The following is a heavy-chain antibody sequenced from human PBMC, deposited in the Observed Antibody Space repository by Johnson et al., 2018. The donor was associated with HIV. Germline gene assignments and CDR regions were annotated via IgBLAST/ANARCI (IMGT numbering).Heavy chain of an antibody. CDR2: IYSGDNT. CDR3: ARDSPRAAAGLLIGAFDI. D-gene: IGHD6-13*01. V-gene: IGHV3-66*01. Sequence: MLLVESGGGLVQPGGSLRLSCAASGFTVSSNYMNWVRQAPGKGLEWVSVIYSGDNTFHADSVKGRFIISRDNSKNTLYLQMNSLRAEETAVYFCARDSPRAAAGLLIGAFDIWGQGTMVTVSS. J-gene: IGHJ3*02. CDR1: GFTVSSNY.